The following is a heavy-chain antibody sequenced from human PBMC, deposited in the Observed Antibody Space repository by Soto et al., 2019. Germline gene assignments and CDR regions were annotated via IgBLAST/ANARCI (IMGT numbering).Heavy chain of an antibody. V-gene: IGHV4-34*01. CDR1: GGSFSGYY. J-gene: IGHJ6*02. Sequence: PSETLSLTCAVYGGSFSGYYWSWIRQPPGKGLEWIGEINHSGSTNYNPSLKSRVTISVDTSKNQFSLKLSSVTAADTAVYYCARHRYYYGSGSYLRYYYGMDVWGQGTTVTVSS. CDR2: INHSGST. D-gene: IGHD3-10*01. CDR3: ARHRYYYGSGSYLRYYYGMDV.